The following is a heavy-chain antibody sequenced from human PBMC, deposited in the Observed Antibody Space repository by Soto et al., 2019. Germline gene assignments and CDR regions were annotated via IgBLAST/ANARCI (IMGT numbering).Heavy chain of an antibody. J-gene: IGHJ4*02. V-gene: IGHV1-69*12. D-gene: IGHD5-18*01. CDR2: IIPMFGTA. Sequence: QVQLVQSGAEVKKPESSVKVSCKAPGGTFSTYAISWVRQAPGQGLEWMGGIIPMFGTANYAQRFQDRVTITADESTNTGSMELSSLRSEDTAVYFCASGIQLWLRRINNGYSGWGQGTLVTVSS. CDR1: GGTFSTYA. CDR3: ASGIQLWLRRINNGYSG.